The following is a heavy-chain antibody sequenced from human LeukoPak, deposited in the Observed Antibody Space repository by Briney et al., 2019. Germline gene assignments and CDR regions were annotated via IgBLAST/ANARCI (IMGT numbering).Heavy chain of an antibody. CDR1: GCTFSSYA. J-gene: IGHJ5*02. CDR2: ISGSGDNT. CDR3: AKGGLVHRFDP. Sequence: GGSLRVSCAASGCTFSSYAMSWVRQAPGKGLEWVSGISGSGDNTYYADSVKGRFTISRDNSKNTLYLQMNSLRADDTAVYYCAKGGLVHRFDPWGQGTLVTVSS. V-gene: IGHV3-23*01.